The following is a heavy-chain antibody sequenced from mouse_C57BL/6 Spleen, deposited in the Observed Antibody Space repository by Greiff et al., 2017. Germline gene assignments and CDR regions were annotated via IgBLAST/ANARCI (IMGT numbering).Heavy chain of an antibody. V-gene: IGHV3-6*01. D-gene: IGHD1-1*01. CDR3: ASGTTVVGYFDV. Sequence: EVKLVESGPGLVKPSQSLSLTCSVTGYSITSGYYWNWIRQFPGNKLEWMGYISYDGSNNYNPSLKNRISITRDTSKNQFFLKLNSVTTEDTATYYCASGTTVVGYFDVWGTGTTVTVSS. J-gene: IGHJ1*03. CDR2: ISYDGSN. CDR1: GYSITSGYY.